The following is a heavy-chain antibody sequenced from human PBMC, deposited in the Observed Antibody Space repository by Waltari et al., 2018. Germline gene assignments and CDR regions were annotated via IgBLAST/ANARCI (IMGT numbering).Heavy chain of an antibody. Sequence: QVQLVESGGGVVQPGRSLRLSCAASGVTFSSYAMHWVRQAPGKGLEWVAVISYDGSNKYYADSVKGRFTISRDNSKNTLYLQMNSLRAEDTAVYDCARDVWDPTNFYYFDYWGQGTLVTVSS. D-gene: IGHD1-1*01. CDR1: GVTFSSYA. J-gene: IGHJ4*02. V-gene: IGHV3-30-3*01. CDR2: ISYDGSNK. CDR3: ARDVWDPTNFYYFDY.